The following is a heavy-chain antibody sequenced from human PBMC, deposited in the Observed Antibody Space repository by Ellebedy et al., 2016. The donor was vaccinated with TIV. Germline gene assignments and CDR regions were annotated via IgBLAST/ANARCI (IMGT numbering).Heavy chain of an antibody. J-gene: IGHJ4*02. CDR3: AAGFGTHY. Sequence: GESLKISCGASGFTFTDDWMAWVRQAPGKGLEWVANIKPDGTEKYYVDSVKGRFTISRDNAKNSLFLQMDSLRAEDTAVYYCAAGFGTHYWGQGTRVTVSS. CDR2: IKPDGTEK. V-gene: IGHV3-7*01. D-gene: IGHD3-3*01. CDR1: GFTFTDDW.